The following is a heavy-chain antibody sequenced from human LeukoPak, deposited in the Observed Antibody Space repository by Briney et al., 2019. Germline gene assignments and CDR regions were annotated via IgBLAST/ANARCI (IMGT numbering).Heavy chain of an antibody. J-gene: IGHJ4*02. D-gene: IGHD6-19*01. Sequence: ASVKVSCKASGYTFTSNDINWVRQATGQGLEWMGWMNPNSGNTGYAQKFQGRVTMTRNTSISTAYMELRSLRSDDTAVYYCARSSGWWRDFDYWGQGTLVTVSS. CDR1: GYTFTSND. CDR2: MNPNSGNT. V-gene: IGHV1-8*02. CDR3: ARSSGWWRDFDY.